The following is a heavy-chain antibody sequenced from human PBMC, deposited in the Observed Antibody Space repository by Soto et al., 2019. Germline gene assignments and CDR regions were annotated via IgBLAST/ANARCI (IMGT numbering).Heavy chain of an antibody. Sequence: SETLSLTCTVSGGSISSYYLSWIRQPPGKGLECLGYISYSGSTNYNPSLKSRVTMSIDTSKNQFSLKLNSVTAADTAVYYCARGFSIDWYTYYFDYWGQGPLVTVSS. D-gene: IGHD3-3*02. CDR3: ARGFSIDWYTYYFDY. CDR1: GGSISSYY. V-gene: IGHV4-59*08. CDR2: ISYSGST. J-gene: IGHJ4*02.